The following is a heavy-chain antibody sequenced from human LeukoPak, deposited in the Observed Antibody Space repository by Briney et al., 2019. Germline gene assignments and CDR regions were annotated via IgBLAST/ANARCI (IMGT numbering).Heavy chain of an antibody. J-gene: IGHJ4*02. CDR3: ARVRDSSGYYRFDY. CDR2: IIPIFGTA. V-gene: IGHV1-69*13. D-gene: IGHD3-22*01. Sequence: SVKVSCKASGYTFTGYYMHWVRQAPGQGLEWMGGIIPIFGTANYAQKFRGRVTITADESTSTAYMELSSLRSEDTAVYYCARVRDSSGYYRFDYWGQGTLVTVSS. CDR1: GYTFTGYY.